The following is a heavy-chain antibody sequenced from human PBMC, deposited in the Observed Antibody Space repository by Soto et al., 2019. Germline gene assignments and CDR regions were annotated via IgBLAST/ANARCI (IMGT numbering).Heavy chain of an antibody. V-gene: IGHV1-69*01. CDR3: ARSQGSSTSLEIYYYYYYGMDV. D-gene: IGHD2-2*01. Sequence: QVQLVQSGAEVKKPGSSVKVSCKASGGTFSSYAISWVRQAPGQGLEWMGGIIPISGKAKYAQKFQGRVTITADESTSTAYMELSSLRSEDTAVYYCARSQGSSTSLEIYYYYYYGMDVWGQWTTVTVSS. J-gene: IGHJ6*02. CDR2: IIPISGKA. CDR1: GGTFSSYA.